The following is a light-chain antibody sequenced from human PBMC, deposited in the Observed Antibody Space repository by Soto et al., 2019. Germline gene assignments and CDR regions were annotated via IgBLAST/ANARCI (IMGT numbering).Light chain of an antibody. CDR3: QQYGSSPTWT. CDR1: QSVSSNY. CDR2: GAS. Sequence: ESVLTQSPGNVSLSAVESAPLSCSAIQSVSSNYVAWYQQKPGQAPRLLIDGASTRATGIPDRFSGSGSGTDVTLTISRLEPEDSAVYYCQQYGSSPTWTFGQGTKVDI. J-gene: IGKJ1*01. V-gene: IGKV3-20*01.